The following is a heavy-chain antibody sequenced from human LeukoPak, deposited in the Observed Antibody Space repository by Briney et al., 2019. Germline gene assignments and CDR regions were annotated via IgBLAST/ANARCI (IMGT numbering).Heavy chain of an antibody. D-gene: IGHD2-2*01. V-gene: IGHV1-18*01. CDR1: GYTFNTYG. J-gene: IGHJ6*02. Sequence: ASVKVSCKASGYTFNTYGISWVRQAPGQRPEWMGWINTDNGNTKYAQKFQGRVTITADESTSTAYMELSSLRSEDTAVYYCARVVVVVPAAIGPHSNYYYYGMDVWGQGTTVTVSS. CDR3: ARVVVVVPAAIGPHSNYYYYGMDV. CDR2: INTDNGNT.